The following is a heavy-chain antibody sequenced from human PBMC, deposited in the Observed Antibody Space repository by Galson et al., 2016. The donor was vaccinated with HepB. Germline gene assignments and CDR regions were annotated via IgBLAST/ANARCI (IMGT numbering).Heavy chain of an antibody. J-gene: IGHJ3*02. Sequence: LRLSCAASGFTFSSYAMGWVRQAPGRGLEWVSTISGSGYNTYYADSVKGRFTISRDNSKNTLYLQMNSLRAEDTAVYYCAKSQPGYSSGWYTLPIDAFDIWGQGTMVTVSS. CDR1: GFTFSSYA. CDR2: ISGSGYNT. D-gene: IGHD6-19*01. CDR3: AKSQPGYSSGWYTLPIDAFDI. V-gene: IGHV3-23*01.